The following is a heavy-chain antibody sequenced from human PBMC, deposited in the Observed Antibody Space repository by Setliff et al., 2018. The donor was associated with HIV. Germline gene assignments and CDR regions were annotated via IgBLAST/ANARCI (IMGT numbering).Heavy chain of an antibody. Sequence: GGSLRLSCAASGFSFNDYAVNWVRQAPGKGLEWVAGISGDGDSIFYADSVKGRFTISRDNSKDTLYLQMNSLRAEDTAVYYCAKDGYSDYLNSYFDYWGQGTLVTVSS. CDR2: ISGDGDSI. V-gene: IGHV3-23*01. J-gene: IGHJ4*02. CDR1: GFSFNDYA. CDR3: AKDGYSDYLNSYFDY. D-gene: IGHD4-17*01.